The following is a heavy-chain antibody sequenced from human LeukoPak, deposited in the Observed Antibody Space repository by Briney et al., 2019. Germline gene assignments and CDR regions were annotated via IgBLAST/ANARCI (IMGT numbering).Heavy chain of an antibody. CDR1: GGSISSYY. J-gene: IGHJ5*02. V-gene: IGHV4-38-2*02. CDR2: IYHSGTT. D-gene: IGHD3-10*01. CDR3: ARGDYYGSGSYYFDP. Sequence: PSETLSLTCTVSGGSISSYYWSWIRQPPGKGLEWIGSIYHSGTTYYNPSLKNRVTISVDTSKNQFSLKLYSVTAADTAVYYCARGDYYGSGSYYFDPWGQGTLVTVSS.